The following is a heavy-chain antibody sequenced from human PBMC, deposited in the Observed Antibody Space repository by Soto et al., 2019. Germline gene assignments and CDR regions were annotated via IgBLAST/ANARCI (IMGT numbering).Heavy chain of an antibody. J-gene: IGHJ3*01. CDR2: VTSDGSNK. CDR3: GRITLKTSVDTFDF. V-gene: IGHV3-30-3*01. Sequence: GSLRLSCAASGFTFSTYALHWVRQAPGKGLEWVATVTSDGSNKYHADSVEGRFTISRDDSKNTLYLQLNSLRAEDTAVYYCGRITLKTSVDTFDFWGQGTMVTVSS. D-gene: IGHD3-22*01. CDR1: GFTFSTYA.